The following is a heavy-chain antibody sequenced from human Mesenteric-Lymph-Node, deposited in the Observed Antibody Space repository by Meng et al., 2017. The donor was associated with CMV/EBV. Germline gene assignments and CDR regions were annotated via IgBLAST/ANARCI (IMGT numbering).Heavy chain of an antibody. CDR3: ARLASFCTSIHCSWFDS. CDR1: GHNFIGYY. J-gene: IGHJ5*01. D-gene: IGHD3/OR15-3a*01. V-gene: IGHV1-2*02. Sequence: ASVKVSCKSSGHNFIGYYMHWVRQAPGQGLEWMGWINPNSGDTYYSQKFQGRVTMTRDTSINTAYMDLSNLRSDDTAVYYCARLASFCTSIHCSWFDSWGQGTLVTVSS. CDR2: INPNSGDT.